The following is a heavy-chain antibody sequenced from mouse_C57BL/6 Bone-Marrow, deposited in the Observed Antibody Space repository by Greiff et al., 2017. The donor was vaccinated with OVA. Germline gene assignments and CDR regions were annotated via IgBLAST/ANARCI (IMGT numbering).Heavy chain of an antibody. D-gene: IGHD1-1*01. V-gene: IGHV1-19*01. J-gene: IGHJ2*01. CDR2: INPYNGGT. CDR3: ASPLYYYGSSHPYFDY. CDR1: GYTFTDYY. Sequence: VQLQQSGPVLVKPGASVKMSCKASGYTFTDYYMNWVKQSHGKSLEWIGVINPYNGGTSYNQKFKGKATLTVDKSSSTAYMELNSLTSEDSAVYYCASPLYYYGSSHPYFDYWGQGTTLTVSS.